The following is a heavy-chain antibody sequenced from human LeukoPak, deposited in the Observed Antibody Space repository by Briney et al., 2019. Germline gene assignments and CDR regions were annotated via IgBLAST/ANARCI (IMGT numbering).Heavy chain of an antibody. CDR1: GFTFSSYA. CDR2: ISGSGGST. V-gene: IGHV3-23*01. Sequence: PGGSLRLSCAASGFTFSSYAMSWVRQAPGKGLEWVSAISGSGGSTYYAASVRGRFTISRDNSKNTLYLQMNSLRANDTGVYFCAKVSLGDDYNVWGQGTLVTVSS. CDR3: AKVSLGDDYNV. J-gene: IGHJ4*02. D-gene: IGHD5-24*01.